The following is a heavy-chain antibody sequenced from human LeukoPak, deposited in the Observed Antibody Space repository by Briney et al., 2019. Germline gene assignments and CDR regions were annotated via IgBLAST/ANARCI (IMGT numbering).Heavy chain of an antibody. CDR3: ARELGGCSGGSCPKNRPYYYMDV. Sequence: ASVKVSCKASGGTFSSYAISWVRQAPGQGLEWMGGIIPIFGTANYAQKFQGRVTITADKSTSTAYMELSSLRSEDTAVYYCARELGGCSGGSCPKNRPYYYMDVWGKGTTVTVSS. J-gene: IGHJ6*03. D-gene: IGHD2-15*01. CDR2: IIPIFGTA. V-gene: IGHV1-69*06. CDR1: GGTFSSYA.